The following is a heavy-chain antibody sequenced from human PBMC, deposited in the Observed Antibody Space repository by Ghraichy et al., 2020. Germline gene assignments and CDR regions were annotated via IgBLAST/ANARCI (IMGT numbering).Heavy chain of an antibody. CDR3: ARTPPRGSYRPCDAFDI. CDR1: GGSMSSYY. Sequence: SETLSLTCTVSGGSMSSYYWSWIRQPPGKGLEWIGYIYYIGSTNYNPSLKSRVTISVDTSKNQFSLRLSPVTAAATAVYYCARTPPRGSYRPCDAFDIWGQGKMVSVSS. J-gene: IGHJ3*02. V-gene: IGHV4-59*01. D-gene: IGHD1-26*01. CDR2: IYYIGST.